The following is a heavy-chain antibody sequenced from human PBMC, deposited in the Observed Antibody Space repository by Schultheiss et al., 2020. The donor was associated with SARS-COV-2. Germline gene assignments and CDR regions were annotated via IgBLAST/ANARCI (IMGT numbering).Heavy chain of an antibody. J-gene: IGHJ4*02. CDR3: AREVSGSGYDYDPVSSFDY. D-gene: IGHD5-12*01. CDR1: GGTFSSYA. Sequence: ASVKVSCKASGGTFSSYAISWVRQAPGQGLEWMGWISAYNGNTNYAQKLQGRVTMTTDTSTSTAYMELRSLRSDDTAVYYCAREVSGSGYDYDPVSSFDYWGQGTLVTVSS. V-gene: IGHV1-18*01. CDR2: ISAYNGNT.